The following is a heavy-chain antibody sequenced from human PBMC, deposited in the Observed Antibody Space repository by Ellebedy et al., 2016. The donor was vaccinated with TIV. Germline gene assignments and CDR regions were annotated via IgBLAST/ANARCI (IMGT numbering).Heavy chain of an antibody. CDR3: ARDHVDAFDI. Sequence: ASVKVSCKASGYTFTAYPMNWVRQAPGQGLEWMGWINTNTGNPTYAQGFTGRFVFSLDTSVSTAYLQISSLKAEDTAMYYCARDHVDAFDIWGQGTMVTVSS. V-gene: IGHV7-4-1*02. CDR1: GYTFTAYP. J-gene: IGHJ3*02. CDR2: INTNTGNP.